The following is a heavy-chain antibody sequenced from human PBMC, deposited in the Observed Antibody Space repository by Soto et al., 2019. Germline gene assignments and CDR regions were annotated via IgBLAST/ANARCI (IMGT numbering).Heavy chain of an antibody. CDR1: GGSISSGGYY. Sequence: QVQLQESGPGLVKPSQTLSLTCTVSGGSISSGGYYWSWIRQHPGKGLEWIGYIYYSGSIYYNPSLKRRVTIALDTSKNQCSLKLSSVTAADTAVYYCARSGYSYGPNPLLYWGQGTLVTVSS. J-gene: IGHJ4*02. D-gene: IGHD5-18*01. V-gene: IGHV4-31*03. CDR3: ARSGYSYGPNPLLY. CDR2: IYYSGSI.